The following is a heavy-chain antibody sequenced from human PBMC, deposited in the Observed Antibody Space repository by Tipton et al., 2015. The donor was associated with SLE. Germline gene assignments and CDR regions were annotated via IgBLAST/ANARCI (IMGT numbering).Heavy chain of an antibody. J-gene: IGHJ3*01. Sequence: SLRLSCAASGFTVSSNYMSWVRQAPGKGLEWVSVIYSGGSTYYADSVKGRFTISRDNSKNTLYLQMNSLRAEDTAVYYCARDALRDLGSYGDDSFDFWGQGTMVTVSS. CDR1: GFTVSSNY. CDR3: ARDALRDLGSYGDDSFDF. V-gene: IGHV3-53*05. D-gene: IGHD1-26*01. CDR2: IYSGGST.